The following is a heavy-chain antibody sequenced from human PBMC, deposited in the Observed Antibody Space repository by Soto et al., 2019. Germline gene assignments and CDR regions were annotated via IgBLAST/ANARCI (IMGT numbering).Heavy chain of an antibody. J-gene: IGHJ4*02. D-gene: IGHD1-26*01. CDR1: GYAFTSYG. Sequence: ASVKVSCKASGYAFTSYGISWVRQAPGQGLEWMGWISAYNGNTNYAQKLQGRVTMTTDTSTSTAYMELRSLRSDDTAVYYCARGPYRWEPLGPFDYWGQGTLVTVSS. CDR2: ISAYNGNT. V-gene: IGHV1-18*01. CDR3: ARGPYRWEPLGPFDY.